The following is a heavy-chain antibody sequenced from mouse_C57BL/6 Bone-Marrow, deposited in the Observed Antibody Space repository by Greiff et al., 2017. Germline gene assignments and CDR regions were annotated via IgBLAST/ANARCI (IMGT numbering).Heavy chain of an antibody. CDR2: IDPSDSYT. J-gene: IGHJ3*01. Sequence: QVQLQQPGAELVMPGASVKLSCKASGYTFTSYWMHWVKQRPGHGLEWIGEIDPSDSYTNYNQKFKGKSTLTVDKSSSTAYMQLSSLTSEDSAVYFCAREAYWGQGTLVTVSA. CDR3: AREAY. CDR1: GYTFTSYW. V-gene: IGHV1-69*01.